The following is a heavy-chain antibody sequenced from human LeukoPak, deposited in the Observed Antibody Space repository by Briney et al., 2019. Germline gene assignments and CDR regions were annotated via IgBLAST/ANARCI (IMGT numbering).Heavy chain of an antibody. V-gene: IGHV1-69*04. J-gene: IGHJ6*02. CDR1: GGTFSSYA. CDR2: IIPILGIA. CDR3: AREGYCSSTSCYGGMDYYYYGMDV. D-gene: IGHD2-2*01. Sequence: SVKVSCKASGGTFSSYAISWVRQAPGQGLEWMGRIIPILGIANYAQKFQGRVTITADKSTSTAYMELSSLRSEDTAVYYCAREGYCSSTSCYGGMDYYYYGMDVWGQGTTVTVSS.